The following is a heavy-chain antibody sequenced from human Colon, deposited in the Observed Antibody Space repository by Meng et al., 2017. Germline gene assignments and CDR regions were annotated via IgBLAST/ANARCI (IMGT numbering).Heavy chain of an antibody. D-gene: IGHD6-19*01. CDR1: GFAVLTHD. CDR3: ARDWVAVTD. CDR2: LYAGGNT. J-gene: IGHJ4*02. V-gene: IGHV3-53*02. Sequence: VDTRGALVHLAGSPSLYCAASGFAVLTHDMSWVRQAPGKELEWVEVLYAGGNTYYADSVKGRFTISRDNSKNTLYLQMNSLKVEDTAVYYCARDWVAVTDWGQGTLVTVSS.